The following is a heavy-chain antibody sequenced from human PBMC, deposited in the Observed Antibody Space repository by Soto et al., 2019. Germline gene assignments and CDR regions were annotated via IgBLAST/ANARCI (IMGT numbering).Heavy chain of an antibody. V-gene: IGHV3-23*01. CDR1: GFTLSTYA. CDR3: AKKPYGDSGWFDS. Sequence: XGSLRLLFAASGFTLSTYAMSWVRQAPGKGLEWVSAISGSGANTYYADSVKGRFTISRDTSKNTLYLQMSSLRVEDTAVYYCAKKPYGDSGWFDSWGQGTRVTVSS. D-gene: IGHD4-17*01. J-gene: IGHJ5*01. CDR2: ISGSGANT.